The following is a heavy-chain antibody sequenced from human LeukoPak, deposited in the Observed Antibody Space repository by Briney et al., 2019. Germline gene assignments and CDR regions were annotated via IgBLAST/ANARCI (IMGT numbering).Heavy chain of an antibody. D-gene: IGHD2-2*01. V-gene: IGHV4-4*07. Sequence: SETLSLTCTVSGGSISNYYWSWIRQPAGKGLEWIGRIYPRGSTTYSSSLKSRVTMSADTSRNHFSLNLTSLTAADTAVYYCARGRYCTATTCDAGGDAFDIWGQGTMVTVSS. CDR3: ARGRYCTATTCDAGGDAFDI. CDR2: IYPRGST. CDR1: GGSISNYY. J-gene: IGHJ3*02.